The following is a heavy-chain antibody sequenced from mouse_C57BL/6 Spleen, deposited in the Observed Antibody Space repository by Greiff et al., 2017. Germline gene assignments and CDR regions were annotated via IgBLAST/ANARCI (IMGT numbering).Heavy chain of an antibody. J-gene: IGHJ4*01. Sequence: EVKLVESGGGLVKPGGSLKLSCAASGFTFSSYAMSWVRQTPEKRLEWVATISDGGSYTYYPDNVKGRFTISRDNAKNNLYLQMSPLKSEDTAMYYCARDLITTVVADDAMDYWGQGTSVTVSS. D-gene: IGHD1-1*01. CDR3: ARDLITTVVADDAMDY. CDR1: GFTFSSYA. V-gene: IGHV5-4*01. CDR2: ISDGGSYT.